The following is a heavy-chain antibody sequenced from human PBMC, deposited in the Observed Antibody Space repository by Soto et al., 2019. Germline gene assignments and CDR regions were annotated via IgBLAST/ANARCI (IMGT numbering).Heavy chain of an antibody. J-gene: IGHJ4*02. CDR3: ARDAVLRYFDWLLYGNPNNEKPFDY. Sequence: AAVKVSCKASGYTFTSYGISGVRQAPGQGLEWMGWISAYNGNTNYAQKLQGRVTMTTDTSTSTAYMELRSLRSDDTAVYYCARDAVLRYFDWLLYGNPNNEKPFDYWGQGTLVTVSS. CDR2: ISAYNGNT. D-gene: IGHD3-9*01. V-gene: IGHV1-18*04. CDR1: GYTFTSYG.